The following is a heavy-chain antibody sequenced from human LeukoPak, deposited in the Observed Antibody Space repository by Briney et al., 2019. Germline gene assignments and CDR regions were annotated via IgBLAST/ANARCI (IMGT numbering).Heavy chain of an antibody. CDR2: IIPIFGTA. J-gene: IGHJ3*02. CDR1: GGTFSSYA. Sequence: ASVKVSCKASGGTFSSYAISWVRQAPGQGLEWMRRIIPIFGTANYAQKFQGRVTITTDESTSTAYMELSSLRSEDTAVYYCARETWGSYRGGAFDIWGQGTMVTVSS. D-gene: IGHD1-26*01. V-gene: IGHV1-69*05. CDR3: ARETWGSYRGGAFDI.